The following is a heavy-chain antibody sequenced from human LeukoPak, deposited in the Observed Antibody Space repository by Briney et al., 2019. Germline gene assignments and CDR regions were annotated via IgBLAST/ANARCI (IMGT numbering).Heavy chain of an antibody. Sequence: GWILRLLCASSEFTLRRHWMTWVLNATRHSLEWVANINQDGSEKNYVDSVKGRFTISRDNAKNSLYLQMNSLRAEDTAMYYSARDKYSIDYWGPGTLVTVSS. CDR3: ARDKYSIDY. V-gene: IGHV3-7*04. CDR1: EFTLRRHW. J-gene: IGHJ4*02. D-gene: IGHD2-21*01. CDR2: INQDGSEK.